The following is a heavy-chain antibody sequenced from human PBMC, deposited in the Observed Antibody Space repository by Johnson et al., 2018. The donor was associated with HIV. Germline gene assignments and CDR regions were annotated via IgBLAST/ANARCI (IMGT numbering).Heavy chain of an antibody. D-gene: IGHD7-27*01. CDR3: ARKQLGISEDAFDI. J-gene: IGHJ3*02. V-gene: IGHV3-53*01. CDR1: GFTVSSNY. CDR2: IYSGGST. Sequence: VQLVESGGGLIQPGGSLRLSCAASGFTVSSNYMSWVRQAPGKGLEWVSVIYSGGSTYYADSVKGRFTISRDNSKNTLYLQMNSLRAEDTAVYYCARKQLGISEDAFDIWGQGTLVTVSS.